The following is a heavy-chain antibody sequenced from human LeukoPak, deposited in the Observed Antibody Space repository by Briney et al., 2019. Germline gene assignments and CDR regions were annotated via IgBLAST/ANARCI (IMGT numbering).Heavy chain of an antibody. CDR2: IYYSGRT. V-gene: IGHV4-39*01. CDR3: ARLPQGGSSYGPLDV. J-gene: IGHJ6*02. Sequence: PSETLSLTCTVSGGSINSSSYYWGWIRQPPGKGLEWIGTIYYSGRTSYNPSLKSRLTISVDTSKNQFSLKLSSVTAADTAVYYCARLPQGGSSYGPLDVWGQGSTVTVSS. CDR1: GGSINSSSYY. D-gene: IGHD5-18*01.